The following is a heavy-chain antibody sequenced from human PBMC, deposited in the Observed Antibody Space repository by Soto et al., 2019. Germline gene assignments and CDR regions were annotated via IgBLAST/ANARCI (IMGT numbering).Heavy chain of an antibody. J-gene: IGHJ5*02. CDR2: IYYSGST. CDR1: GGSISSYY. D-gene: IGHD6-13*01. Sequence: PSETLSLTCTVSGGSISSYYWSWIRQPPGKGLEWIGYIYYSGSTNYNPSLKSRVTISVDTSKNQFPLKLSSVTAADTAVYYCAAIAAAMIDNWFDPWGQGTLVTVSS. V-gene: IGHV4-59*08. CDR3: AAIAAAMIDNWFDP.